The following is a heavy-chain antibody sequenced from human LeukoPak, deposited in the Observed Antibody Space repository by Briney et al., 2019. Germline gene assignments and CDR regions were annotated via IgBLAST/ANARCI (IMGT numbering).Heavy chain of an antibody. J-gene: IGHJ6*03. D-gene: IGHD3-9*01. Sequence: ASVKDSCKASGYTFTSYDINWVRQATGQGLEWMGWMNPNSGNTGYAQKFQGRVTMTRNTSISTAYMELSSLRSEDTAVYYCARGHLNYDILTGYYNVIDYYYMDVWGKGTTVTISS. CDR1: GYTFTSYD. CDR3: ARGHLNYDILTGYYNVIDYYYMDV. V-gene: IGHV1-8*01. CDR2: MNPNSGNT.